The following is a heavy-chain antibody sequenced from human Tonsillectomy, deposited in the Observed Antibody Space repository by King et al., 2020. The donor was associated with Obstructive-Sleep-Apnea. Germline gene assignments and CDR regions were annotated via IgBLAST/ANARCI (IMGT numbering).Heavy chain of an antibody. CDR1: GYTFINYD. CDR3: ARAPQGANWTTTNWYFDL. Sequence: QLVQSGAEVKKPGASVKVSCKASGYTFINYDINWVRQATGQGLEWMGWMNPKSANTGYAQKFQGRVTMTRNTSISTAYMELSSLRSDDTAVYYCARAPQGANWTTTNWYFDLWGRGTLVTVSS. CDR2: MNPKSANT. D-gene: IGHD1-20*01. V-gene: IGHV1-8*01. J-gene: IGHJ2*01.